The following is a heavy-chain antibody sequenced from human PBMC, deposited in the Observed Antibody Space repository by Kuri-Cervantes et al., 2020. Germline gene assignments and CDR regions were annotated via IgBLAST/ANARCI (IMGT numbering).Heavy chain of an antibody. CDR2: IKSKTDGGTT. CDR1: GFTFSNAW. CDR3: HANPYYYVSSGYYSRHIDY. J-gene: IGHJ4*02. Sequence: GESLKISCAASGFTFSNAWMSWVRQAPGKGLEWVGRIKSKTDGGTTDYAAPVKGRFTISRDDSKNTLYLQMNSLKTEDTAVYYCHANPYYYVSSGYYSRHIDYWGQGTLVTVSS. V-gene: IGHV3-15*01. D-gene: IGHD3-22*01.